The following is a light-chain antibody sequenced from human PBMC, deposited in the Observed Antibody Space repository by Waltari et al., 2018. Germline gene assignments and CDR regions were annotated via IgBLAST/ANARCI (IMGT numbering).Light chain of an antibody. CDR2: AAS. V-gene: IGKV1-39*01. J-gene: IGKJ1*01. CDR1: QSISNY. CDR3: QQSYSSPRT. Sequence: DIQMTQSPSSLSASVGDRVTITCRASQSISNYLNWYQQKVGKAPKLLIYAASSLQSGVPSRFSGSGSGTDFTLTISSLQPEYFATYYCQQSYSSPRTFGQGTKVEIK.